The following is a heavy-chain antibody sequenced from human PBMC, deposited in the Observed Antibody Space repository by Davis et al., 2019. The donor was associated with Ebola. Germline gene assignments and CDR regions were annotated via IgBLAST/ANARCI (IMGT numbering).Heavy chain of an antibody. Sequence: AASVKVSCKASGYTFTGYYMHWVRQAPGQGLEWMGRINPNSGGTNYAQKFQGRVTMTTDTPTSTAYMEVGSLRSDDTAVYYCARDWGMVRSAGWFDPWGQGTLVTVSS. CDR2: INPNSGGT. CDR1: GYTFTGYY. J-gene: IGHJ5*02. D-gene: IGHD3-10*01. CDR3: ARDWGMVRSAGWFDP. V-gene: IGHV1-2*06.